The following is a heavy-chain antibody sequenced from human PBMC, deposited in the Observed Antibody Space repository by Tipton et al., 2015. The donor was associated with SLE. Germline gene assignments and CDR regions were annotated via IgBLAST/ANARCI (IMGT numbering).Heavy chain of an antibody. V-gene: IGHV4-31*03. J-gene: IGHJ4*02. CDR3: ARGWYSSSGGGYYFDY. Sequence: LRLSCTVSGGSISSGGYYWSWIRQHPGKGLEWIGYIYYSGSTYYNPSLKSRVTISVDTSKNPFSLKLSSVTAADTAVYYCARGWYSSSGGGYYFDYWGQGTLVTVSS. D-gene: IGHD6-13*01. CDR1: GGSISSGGYY. CDR2: IYYSGST.